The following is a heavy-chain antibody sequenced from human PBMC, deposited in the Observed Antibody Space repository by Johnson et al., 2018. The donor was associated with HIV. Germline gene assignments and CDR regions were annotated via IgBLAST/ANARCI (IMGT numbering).Heavy chain of an antibody. Sequence: QVQLVESGGGVVQPGKSLTLSCVGSGLSFSNFGIHWVRQAPGKGPEWVAVISFDGNLKKYADSVKGRFTISRDNSKNPLYLQMNSLRAEDTAVYYCARLPSGYNRDAFNIWGQGTMVTVSS. CDR2: ISFDGNLK. CDR3: ARLPSGYNRDAFNI. D-gene: IGHD5-18*01. J-gene: IGHJ3*02. CDR1: GLSFSNFG. V-gene: IGHV3-33*08.